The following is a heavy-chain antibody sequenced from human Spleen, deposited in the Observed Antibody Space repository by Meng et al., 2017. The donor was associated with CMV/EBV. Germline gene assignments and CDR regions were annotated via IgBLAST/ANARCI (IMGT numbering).Heavy chain of an antibody. V-gene: IGHV4-4*02. Sequence: LPCAVSGGSISSSNWWSWVRQPPGQGLEWIGEIYHSGSTNYNLSLKSRVTISVDKSKNQFSLKLSSVTAADTAVYYCASFLGNWNYDYWGQGTLVTVSS. CDR2: IYHSGST. CDR1: GGSISSSNW. J-gene: IGHJ4*02. D-gene: IGHD1-7*01. CDR3: ASFLGNWNYDY.